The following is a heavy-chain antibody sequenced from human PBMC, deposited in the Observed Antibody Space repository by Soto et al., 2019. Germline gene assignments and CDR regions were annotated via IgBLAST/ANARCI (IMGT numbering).Heavy chain of an antibody. Sequence: PSETLSLTCTVSGGSISSRNFYWGWIRQPPGKGLEGIGSSYPSESTYYNPSLKSRVTISVDTCKNQFFLKLSSVTAADTAVYYGARDLGCSSTSCDRGKPPGRAAAGTGWFDPWGQGTRVTVSS. CDR3: ARDLGCSSTSCDRGKPPGRAAAGTGWFDP. D-gene: IGHD6-13*01. CDR2: SYPSEST. CDR1: GGSISSRNFY. V-gene: IGHV4-39*07. J-gene: IGHJ5*02.